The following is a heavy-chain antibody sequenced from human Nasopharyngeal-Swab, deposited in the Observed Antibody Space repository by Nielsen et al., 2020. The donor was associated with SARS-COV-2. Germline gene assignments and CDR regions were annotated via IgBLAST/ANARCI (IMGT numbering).Heavy chain of an antibody. V-gene: IGHV3-30*18. D-gene: IGHD4-17*01. J-gene: IGHJ4*02. CDR2: ISYDGSNK. Sequence: APGKGLEWVAVISYDGSNKYYADSVKGRFTISRDNSKNTLYLQMNSLRAEDTAVYYCAKAGGTVTTRGIDYWGQGTLVTVSS. CDR3: AKAGGTVTTRGIDY.